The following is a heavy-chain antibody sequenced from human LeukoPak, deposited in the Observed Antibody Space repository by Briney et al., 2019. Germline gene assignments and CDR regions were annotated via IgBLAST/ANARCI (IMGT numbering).Heavy chain of an antibody. Sequence: PGGSLRLSCAASGFTFSSYSMNWVRQAPGKGLEWVSHISSSGSTIYYAGSVKGRFTIPRDNAKNSLYLQMNSLRAEDTAVYYCAELGITMIGGVWGKGTTVTISS. J-gene: IGHJ6*04. V-gene: IGHV3-48*04. CDR3: AELGITMIGGV. CDR2: ISSSGSTI. D-gene: IGHD3-10*02. CDR1: GFTFSSYS.